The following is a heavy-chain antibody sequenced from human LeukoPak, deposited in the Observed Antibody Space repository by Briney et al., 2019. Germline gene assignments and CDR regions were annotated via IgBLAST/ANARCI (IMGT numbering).Heavy chain of an antibody. CDR2: ISSSSSTI. Sequence: GGSLRLSCAASGFTFSSYRMNWVRQAPGKGLERVSYISSSSSTIYYADSVKGRFTISRDNSKNTLYLQMNSLRAEDTAVYYCAKADRGSYYGLGDYFAYWGQGTLVTVSS. V-gene: IGHV3-48*01. CDR3: AKADRGSYYGLGDYFAY. J-gene: IGHJ4*02. D-gene: IGHD1-26*01. CDR1: GFTFSSYR.